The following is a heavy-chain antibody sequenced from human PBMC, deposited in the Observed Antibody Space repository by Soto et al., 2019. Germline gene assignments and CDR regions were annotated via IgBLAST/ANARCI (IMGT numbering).Heavy chain of an antibody. D-gene: IGHD6-6*01. CDR3: ARSPYSSSSLDWFDP. Sequence: PSETLSLTCSVSGGSITGVDHYWSWIRQPPGKGLEWIGYIYYSGSTYYNPSLKSRVTISIDTSRNQFSLKLRSVTAADTAVYYCARSPYSSSSLDWFDPWGQGMLVTVSS. V-gene: IGHV4-30-4*01. CDR1: GGSITGVDHY. J-gene: IGHJ5*02. CDR2: IYYSGST.